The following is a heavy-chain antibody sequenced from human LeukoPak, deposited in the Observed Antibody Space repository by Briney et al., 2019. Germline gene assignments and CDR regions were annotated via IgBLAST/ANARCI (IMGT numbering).Heavy chain of an antibody. CDR1: GFTFSHYG. D-gene: IGHD4-11*01. CDR3: AKDAQRGFDYSNSLDR. Sequence: GGSLRLSCATSGFTFSHYGMHWVRQAPGKGLEWVAVIWSDGTNRYYGDPVKGRFTISRDNFQRTVYLQMDNLRAADTAVYYCAKDAQRGFDYSNSLDRWGQGTLVTVSS. V-gene: IGHV3-33*06. J-gene: IGHJ4*02. CDR2: IWSDGTNR.